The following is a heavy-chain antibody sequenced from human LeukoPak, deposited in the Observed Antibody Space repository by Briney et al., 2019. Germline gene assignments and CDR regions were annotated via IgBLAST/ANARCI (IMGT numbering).Heavy chain of an antibody. CDR1: GFTFSSCT. V-gene: IGHV3-23*01. CDR2: ITGSGGTT. D-gene: IGHD6-13*01. Sequence: GGSLRLSCAASGFTFSSCTMSWVRQAPGEGLQWVSTITGSGGTTYYADSVKGRFTISRDNSKSTLYLQMNSLRAEDTAVYYCAKGNTAAASYNFFDPWGQGTLVTVSS. CDR3: AKGNTAAASYNFFDP. J-gene: IGHJ5*02.